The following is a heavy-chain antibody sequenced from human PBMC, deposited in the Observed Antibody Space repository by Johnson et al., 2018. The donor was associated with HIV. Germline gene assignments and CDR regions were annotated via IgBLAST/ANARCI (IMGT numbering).Heavy chain of an antibody. V-gene: IGHV3-30*14. D-gene: IGHD6-19*01. CDR1: GFTFSSYA. Sequence: QVQLVESGGGLVKPGGSLRLSCAASGFTFSSYAMSWVRQAPGKGLEWAAVISYHGSNTYYADSVKGRFTISRDNSKNTLYLQMNSLRVEDTAIYYCARDPLAVAGTPPSGAFDIWGQGTMVTVSS. J-gene: IGHJ3*02. CDR3: ARDPLAVAGTPPSGAFDI. CDR2: ISYHGSNT.